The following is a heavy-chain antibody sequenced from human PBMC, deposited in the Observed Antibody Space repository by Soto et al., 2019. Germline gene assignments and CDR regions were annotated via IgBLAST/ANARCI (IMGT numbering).Heavy chain of an antibody. V-gene: IGHV4-34*01. CDR2: INHSGST. Sequence: QVQLQQWGAGLLKPSDTLSLTCAVYGGSFSGYYWSWIRQPPGKGLEWIGEINHSGSTNSNPSLKSRVDISVDTSKNQFSLTLSSVTDAATAVYSCAITTRYYYYGMDVWGQGTTFTVSS. CDR3: AITTRYYYYGMDV. D-gene: IGHD4-4*01. J-gene: IGHJ6*02. CDR1: GGSFSGYY.